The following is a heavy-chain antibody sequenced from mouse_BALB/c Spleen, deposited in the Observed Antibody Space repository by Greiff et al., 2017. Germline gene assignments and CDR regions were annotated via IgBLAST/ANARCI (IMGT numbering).Heavy chain of an antibody. CDR1: GYTFTSYW. CDR3: ARYGYDTDYYAMDY. Sequence: VQLQQPGAELVKPGASVKLSCKASGYTFTSYWMHWVKQRPGQGLEWIGEINPSNGRTNYNEKFKSKATLTVDKSSSTAYMQLSSLTSEDSAVYYCARYGYDTDYYAMDYWGQGTSVTVSS. J-gene: IGHJ4*01. CDR2: INPSNGRT. V-gene: IGHV1S81*02. D-gene: IGHD2-2*01.